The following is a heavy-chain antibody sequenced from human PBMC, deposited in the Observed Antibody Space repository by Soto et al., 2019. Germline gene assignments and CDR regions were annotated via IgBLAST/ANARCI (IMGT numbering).Heavy chain of an antibody. J-gene: IGHJ6*03. CDR2: INSDGSRI. V-gene: IGHV3-74*01. CDR3: ARGWLATGGSLSYMDV. D-gene: IGHD6-13*01. Sequence: EVQLVESGGVLVQPGGSLRLSCAASGFTFSSHWMHWVRQAPGKGLVWVSRINSDGSRINYADSVKGRLTISRENAKNSLYLQMNSLRAGDTALYYCARGWLATGGSLSYMDVWGKGTTVTVSS. CDR1: GFTFSSHW.